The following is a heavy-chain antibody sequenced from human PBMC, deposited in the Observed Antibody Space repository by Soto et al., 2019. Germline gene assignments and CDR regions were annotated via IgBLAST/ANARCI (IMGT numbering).Heavy chain of an antibody. V-gene: IGHV3-15*07. Sequence: EVQLVESGGGLVKPGGSLGLSCAASGFTFSNAWMSWVRQAPGKGLEWVGRIKSKTDGGTTDYAAPVKGRFTISRDDSKNTLYLQMESLQTEDTAVYYCTTLALAARGFDYWGQGTLVTVSS. D-gene: IGHD6-6*01. J-gene: IGHJ4*02. CDR1: GFTFSNAW. CDR2: IKSKTDGGTT. CDR3: TTLALAARGFDY.